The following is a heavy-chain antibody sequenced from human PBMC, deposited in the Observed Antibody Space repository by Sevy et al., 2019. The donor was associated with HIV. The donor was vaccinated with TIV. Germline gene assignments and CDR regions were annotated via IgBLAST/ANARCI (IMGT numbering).Heavy chain of an antibody. V-gene: IGHV1-2*02. CDR1: KYSFSDHY. Sequence: ASVKVSCKASKYSFSDHYIHWVRQAPGQGLEWMGWINPDNGGTNYEQKLQDRVTMTRDTSISTSYMEMSSLGSDETAVYYCARWFRYRSYWSAVDFWGQGTLVTVSS. J-gene: IGHJ4*02. CDR3: ARWFRYRSYWSAVDF. CDR2: INPDNGGT. D-gene: IGHD3-10*01.